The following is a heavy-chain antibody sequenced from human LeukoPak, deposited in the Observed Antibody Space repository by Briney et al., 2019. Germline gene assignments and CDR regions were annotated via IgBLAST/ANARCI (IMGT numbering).Heavy chain of an antibody. J-gene: IGHJ3*02. V-gene: IGHV3-48*03. Sequence: GGSLRLSCAASGFTFSSYEMNWVRQAPGKGLEWVSYISSSGSTIYYADSVKGRFTISRDNAKNSLYLQMNSLRAEDTAVYYCARAAVAGAFDIWGQGTMVTVSS. D-gene: IGHD6-19*01. CDR3: ARAAVAGAFDI. CDR1: GFTFSSYE. CDR2: ISSSGSTI.